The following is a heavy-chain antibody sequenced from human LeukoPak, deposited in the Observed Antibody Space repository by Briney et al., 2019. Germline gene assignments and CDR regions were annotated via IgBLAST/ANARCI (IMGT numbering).Heavy chain of an antibody. CDR1: GFTFSSYG. Sequence: PGGSLRLSCAASGFTFSSYGVHWVRQAPGKGLEWVAVISYDGSNKYYADSVKGRFTISRDNSKNTLYLQMNSLRAEDTAVYYCAKDLGPGIDDGSGSYYNYFDYWGQGTLVTVSS. V-gene: IGHV3-30*18. CDR3: AKDLGPGIDDGSGSYYNYFDY. CDR2: ISYDGSNK. D-gene: IGHD3-10*01. J-gene: IGHJ4*02.